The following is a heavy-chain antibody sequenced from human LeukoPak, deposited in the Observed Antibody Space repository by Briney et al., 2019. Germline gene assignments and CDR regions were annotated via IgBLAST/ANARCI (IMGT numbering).Heavy chain of an antibody. J-gene: IGHJ4*02. CDR3: ARAQVDLSTYYGFWSGYPFDY. Sequence: SETLSLTCAVYGGSFSGYYWSWIRQPPGKGLEWIGEINHSGSTNYNPSLKSRVTISVDTSKNQFSLKLSSVTAADTAVYYCARAQVDLSTYYGFWSGYPFDYWGQGTLVTVSS. V-gene: IGHV4-34*01. CDR1: GGSFSGYY. CDR2: INHSGST. D-gene: IGHD3-3*01.